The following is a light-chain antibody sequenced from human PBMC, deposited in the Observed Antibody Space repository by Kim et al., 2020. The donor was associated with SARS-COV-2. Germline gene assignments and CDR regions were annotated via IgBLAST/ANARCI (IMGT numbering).Light chain of an antibody. CDR3: SAWDSSLSAWV. CDR1: TYNVGNQE. J-gene: IGLJ3*02. Sequence: QAGLTQPPSVSKGLRQTATLSCTGNTYNVGNQEAAWLQQHQGHPPRLLSYRNNNRPSGISERLSASRSGHTASLNITGLQPEDEADYYCSAWDSSLSAWVFGGGTQLTFL. CDR2: RNN. V-gene: IGLV10-54*01.